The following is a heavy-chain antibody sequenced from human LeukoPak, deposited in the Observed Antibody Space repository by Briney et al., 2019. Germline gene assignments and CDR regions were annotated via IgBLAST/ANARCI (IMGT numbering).Heavy chain of an antibody. V-gene: IGHV1-8*01. J-gene: IGHJ6*03. CDR2: MNPNSGNT. D-gene: IGHD3-9*01. Sequence: ASVKVSCKASGYTFTSYDINWVRQATGQGLEWMGWMNPNSGNTGYAQKFQGRVTMTRNTSISTAYMELSSLRSEDTAVYYCARGRRSDWLLYYYYYMDVWGKGTTVTISS. CDR1: GYTFTSYD. CDR3: ARGRRSDWLLYYYYYMDV.